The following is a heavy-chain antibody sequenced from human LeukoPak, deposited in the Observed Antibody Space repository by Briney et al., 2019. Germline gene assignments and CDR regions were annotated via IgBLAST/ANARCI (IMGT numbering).Heavy chain of an antibody. CDR2: IWYDGSNK. D-gene: IGHD3-3*01. CDR3: ARERDYDFWSGYYDAFDI. CDR1: GFTFSSYG. Sequence: PGRSLILSCAASGFTFSSYGMHWVRQAPGKGLEWVAVIWYDGSNKYYADSVKGRFTISRDNSKNTLYLQMNSLRAEDTAVYYCARERDYDFWSGYYDAFDIWGQGTMVTVSS. J-gene: IGHJ3*02. V-gene: IGHV3-33*01.